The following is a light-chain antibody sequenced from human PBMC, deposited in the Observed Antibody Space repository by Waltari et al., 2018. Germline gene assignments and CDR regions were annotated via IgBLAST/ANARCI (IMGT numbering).Light chain of an antibody. CDR1: SLRRYY. CDR3: HSRDASGVGGS. CDR2: GPD. Sequence: SSDLTQDPSLSVALGQTVRITCQGDSLRRYYASWYQQRPGQAPILVLYGPDNRPSEIPDRFSGSTSGNTASLTITGAQAEDEADYYCHSRDASGVGGSFGGGTKLTVL. J-gene: IGLJ2*01. V-gene: IGLV3-19*01.